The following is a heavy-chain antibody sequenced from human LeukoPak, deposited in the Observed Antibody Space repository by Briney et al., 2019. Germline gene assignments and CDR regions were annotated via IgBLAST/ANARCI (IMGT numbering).Heavy chain of an antibody. V-gene: IGHV3-23*01. J-gene: IGHJ4*02. D-gene: IGHD3-22*01. CDR2: ISGSGGST. CDR3: AKAGIVVVIEAPNDY. CDR1: GFTFSSYA. Sequence: GGSLRLSCAASGFTFSSYAMSWVRQAPGKGLEWVSAISGSGGSTYYADSVKGRFTISRDNSKNTLYLQMNSLRAEDTAVYYCAKAGIVVVIEAPNDYWGQGTLVTVSS.